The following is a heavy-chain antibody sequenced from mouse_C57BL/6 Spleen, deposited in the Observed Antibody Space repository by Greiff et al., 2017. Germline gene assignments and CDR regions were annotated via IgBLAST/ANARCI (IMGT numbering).Heavy chain of an antibody. Sequence: VMLVESGPGLVQPSQSLSITCKVSGFSFTSYGVHWVRQSPGKGLEWLGVIWSGGSTDYNAAFISSLSISKDNSKSKVFLKMNSLKADDTAIYYWARNYGSSHLYWYFDVWGTGTTVTVAS. CDR1: GFSFTSYG. D-gene: IGHD1-1*01. J-gene: IGHJ1*03. CDR2: IWSGGST. CDR3: ARNYGSSHLYWYFDV. V-gene: IGHV2-2*01.